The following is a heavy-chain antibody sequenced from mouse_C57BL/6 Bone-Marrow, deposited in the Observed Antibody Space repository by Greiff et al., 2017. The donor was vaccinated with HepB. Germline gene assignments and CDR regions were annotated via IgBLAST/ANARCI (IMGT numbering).Heavy chain of an antibody. V-gene: IGHV1-54*01. D-gene: IGHD2-4*01. CDR3: ARSGTSTMITTRYFDV. CDR2: INPGSGGT. J-gene: IGHJ1*03. CDR1: GYAFTNYL. Sequence: QVQLQQSGAELVRPGTSVKVSCKASGYAFTNYLIEWVKQRPGQGLEWIGVINPGSGGTNYNEKFKGKATPTADKSSSTAYMQLSSLTSEDSAVYFCARSGTSTMITTRYFDVWGTGTTVTVSS.